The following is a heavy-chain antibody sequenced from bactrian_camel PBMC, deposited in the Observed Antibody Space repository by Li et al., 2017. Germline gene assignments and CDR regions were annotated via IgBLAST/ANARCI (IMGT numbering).Heavy chain of an antibody. J-gene: IGHJ6*01. CDR1: GFTSNSCG. CDR3: KTNCMPLGNYWFLSDSGY. CDR2: ISTDGST. Sequence: VQLVESGGGSVQAGGSLRLSCTAPGFTSNSCGMHWYRQAAGKQREWVSSISTDGSTSYADSVKGRFTISKDKAKDTVYLQMSSLKPEDTATYSCKTNCMPLGNYWFLSDSGYWGQGTQVTVS. V-gene: IGHV3S53*01. D-gene: IGHD2*01.